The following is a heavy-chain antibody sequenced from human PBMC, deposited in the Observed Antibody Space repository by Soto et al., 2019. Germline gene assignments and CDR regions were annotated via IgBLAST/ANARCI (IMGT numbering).Heavy chain of an antibody. CDR3: AKLPCITTSCYGTTRGYSYYDGMDV. Sequence: PGGSLRLSCASSGFTFSSYAMSWVRQAPGKGLEWVSDISGRGDNTYFADSVKGRFTISRDNSKNTLYLQMNSLRAEDTAVYYCAKLPCITTSCYGTTRGYSYYDGMDVWGQGTTVTVSS. CDR1: GFTFSSYA. V-gene: IGHV3-23*01. J-gene: IGHJ6*02. CDR2: ISGRGDNT. D-gene: IGHD2-2*01.